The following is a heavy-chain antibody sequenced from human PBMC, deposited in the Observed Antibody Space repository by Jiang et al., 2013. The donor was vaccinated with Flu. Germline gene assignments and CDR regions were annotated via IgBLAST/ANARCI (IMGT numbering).Heavy chain of an antibody. J-gene: IGHJ5*02. CDR1: GGSISSSSYY. V-gene: IGHV4-39*07. CDR3: ARDRDGDFWFDP. Sequence: GSGLVKPSETLSLTRTVSGGSISSSSYYWGLIRQPPGKGLEWIGSIYYSDSTYYNPSLKSRVTISVDTSKNQFSLKLSSVTAADTAVYYCARDRDGDFWFDPWGQGTLVTVSS. D-gene: IGHD4-17*01. CDR2: IYYSDST.